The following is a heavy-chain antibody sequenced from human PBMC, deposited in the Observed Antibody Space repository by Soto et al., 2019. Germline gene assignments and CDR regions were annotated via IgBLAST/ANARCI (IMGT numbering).Heavy chain of an antibody. CDR3: ARDIQDSSGYRIDY. J-gene: IGHJ4*02. D-gene: IGHD3-22*01. V-gene: IGHV3-11*06. CDR1: GFTFSDYY. CDR2: ISSSSSYT. Sequence: PGGSLRLSCAASGFTFSDYYMSWIRQAPGKGLEWVSYISSSSSYTNYADYVKGRLTISRDNAKKSLYLQMNSLRAEDTAVYYCARDIQDSSGYRIDYWGQGTLVTVSS.